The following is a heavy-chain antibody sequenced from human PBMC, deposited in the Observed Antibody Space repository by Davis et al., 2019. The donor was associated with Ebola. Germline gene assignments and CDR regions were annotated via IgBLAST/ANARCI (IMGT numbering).Heavy chain of an antibody. D-gene: IGHD5-18*01. CDR2: INHSGST. Sequence: MPSETLSLTCAVYGGSFSGYYWSWIRQPPGKGLEWIGEINHSGSTNYNPSLKSRVTISVDTSKNQFSLKLSSATAADTAVYYCARSLGYSYGYRYSHTAPPWGQGTLVTVSS. CDR3: ARSLGYSYGYRYSHTAPP. V-gene: IGHV4-34*01. CDR1: GGSFSGYY. J-gene: IGHJ4*02.